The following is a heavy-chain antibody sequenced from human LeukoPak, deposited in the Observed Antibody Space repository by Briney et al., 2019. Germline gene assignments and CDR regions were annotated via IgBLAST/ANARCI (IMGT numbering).Heavy chain of an antibody. CDR2: INHSGST. V-gene: IGHV4-34*01. J-gene: IGHJ5*02. CDR1: GGSFSGYY. CDR3: ARSKSTIFGVVMKINWFDP. Sequence: SETLSLTCAVYGGSFSGYYWSWIRQPPGKGLEWIGEINHSGSTNYNPSLKSRVTISVDTSKNQFSLKLSSVTAADTAVYYCARSKSTIFGVVMKINWFDPWGQGTLVTVSS. D-gene: IGHD3-3*01.